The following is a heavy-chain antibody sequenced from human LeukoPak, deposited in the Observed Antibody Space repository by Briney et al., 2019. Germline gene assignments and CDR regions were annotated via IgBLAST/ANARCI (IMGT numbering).Heavy chain of an antibody. CDR2: INPNSGGT. J-gene: IGHJ5*02. Sequence: GASVKVSCKASGYTFTGYYMHWVRRAPGQGLEWMGWINPNSGGTNYAQKFQGRVTMTRDTSISTAYMELSRLRSDDTAVYYCARIWDYGDYEGWFDPWGQGTLVTVSS. CDR3: ARIWDYGDYEGWFDP. CDR1: GYTFTGYY. D-gene: IGHD4-17*01. V-gene: IGHV1-2*02.